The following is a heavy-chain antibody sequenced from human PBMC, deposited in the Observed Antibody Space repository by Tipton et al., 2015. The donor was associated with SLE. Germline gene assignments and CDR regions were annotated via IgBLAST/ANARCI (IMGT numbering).Heavy chain of an antibody. J-gene: IGHJ3*01. D-gene: IGHD7-27*01. V-gene: IGHV4-59*01. CDR3: ARLNWGPDLRHAFDV. CDR1: GGSIGGYY. CDR2: VYISVAT. Sequence: TLSLTCTVSGGSIGGYYWSWIRQPPGKGLEWIGYVYISVATRYNPSLEGRVTISLDTSKNQFYLNLNSVTAADTALYYCARLNWGPDLRHAFDVWGQGTMVPVST.